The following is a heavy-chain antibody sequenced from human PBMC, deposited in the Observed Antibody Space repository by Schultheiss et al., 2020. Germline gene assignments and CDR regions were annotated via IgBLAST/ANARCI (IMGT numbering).Heavy chain of an antibody. Sequence: GESLKISCAASGFTFSSYWMSWVRQAPGKGLEWVANIKQDGSEKYYVDSVKGRFTISRDNSRSILYLQMNSLRAEDTAVYYCANTGGLGFWGQGTMVTVSS. CDR2: IKQDGSEK. J-gene: IGHJ3*01. CDR3: ANTGGLGF. V-gene: IGHV3-7*03. CDR1: GFTFSSYW. D-gene: IGHD2-8*02.